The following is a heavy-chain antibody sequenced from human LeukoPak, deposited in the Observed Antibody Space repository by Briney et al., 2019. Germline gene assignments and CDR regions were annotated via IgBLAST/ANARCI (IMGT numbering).Heavy chain of an antibody. D-gene: IGHD6-13*01. J-gene: IGHJ4*02. CDR3: ARDGSSSWTFDY. CDR1: GFTFSSYG. Sequence: GGSLRLSCAASGFTFSSYGMHWVRQAPGKGLEGVAFIRYDGSNKYYADSVKGRFTISRDNAKNSLYLQMNSLRAEDTAVYYCARDGSSSWTFDYWGQGTLVTVSS. CDR2: IRYDGSNK. V-gene: IGHV3-30*02.